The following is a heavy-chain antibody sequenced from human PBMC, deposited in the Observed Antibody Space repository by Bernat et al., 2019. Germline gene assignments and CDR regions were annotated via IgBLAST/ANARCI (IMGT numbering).Heavy chain of an antibody. J-gene: IGHJ6*02. CDR3: AGNWNYDGCYYCYGMDV. CDR1: GGTFSRYA. V-gene: IGHV1-69*06. Sequence: QLQLVQSGAEVKKPGSSVKVSCKASGGTFSRYAISWARQAPGQGLEWMGGIIPIFRTANYAQNFQGSVTITADKSTSTAYMELSSLRSEDTAVYYCAGNWNYDGCYYCYGMDVWGQGTTVTVSS. D-gene: IGHD1-7*01. CDR2: IIPIFRTA.